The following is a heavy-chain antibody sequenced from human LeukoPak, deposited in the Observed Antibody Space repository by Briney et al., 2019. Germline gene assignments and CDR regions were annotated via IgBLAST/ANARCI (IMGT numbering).Heavy chain of an antibody. CDR1: GFTFSSYW. V-gene: IGHV3-7*01. J-gene: IGHJ4*02. D-gene: IGHD3-3*01. Sequence: GGSLRLSCAASGFTFSSYWMSWVRQAPGKGLEWVANIKQDGSGKYYVDSVKGRFTISRDNAKNSLYLQMNSLRAEDTAVYYCARGDDFWGSPADYWGQGTLVTVSP. CDR2: IKQDGSGK. CDR3: ARGDDFWGSPADY.